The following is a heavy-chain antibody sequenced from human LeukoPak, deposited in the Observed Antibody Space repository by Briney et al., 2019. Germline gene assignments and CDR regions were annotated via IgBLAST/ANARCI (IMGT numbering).Heavy chain of an antibody. D-gene: IGHD3-22*01. Sequence: PGGSLRLSCAASGFTFSSYEMNWVRQAPGKGLEWVSGISGSGGSTYYADSVKGRFTISRDNSKNTLYLQMNSLRAEDTAVYYCAAYYYDSSDYYFFDYWGQGTLVTVSS. CDR1: GFTFSSYE. CDR3: AAYYYDSSDYYFFDY. V-gene: IGHV3-23*01. J-gene: IGHJ4*02. CDR2: ISGSGGST.